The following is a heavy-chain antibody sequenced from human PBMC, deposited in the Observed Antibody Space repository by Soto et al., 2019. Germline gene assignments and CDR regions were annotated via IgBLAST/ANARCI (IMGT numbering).Heavy chain of an antibody. Sequence: QVQLVESGGGVVQPGKSLRLSCAASGFARSNAVMHWVRQTPGNGLEWVALISNDGKNKNYGHSVKGRLTISKDDSENLVFLEVDSLVFEDSVIYSCARKTHSSGREVFFSIGGRGTLVTVSS. CDR3: ARKTHSSGREVFFSI. CDR2: ISNDGKNK. J-gene: IGHJ3*02. CDR1: GFARSNAV. D-gene: IGHD3-22*01. V-gene: IGHV3-30*03.